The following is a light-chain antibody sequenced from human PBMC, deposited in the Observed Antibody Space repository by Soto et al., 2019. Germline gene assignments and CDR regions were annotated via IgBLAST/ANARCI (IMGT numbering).Light chain of an antibody. CDR1: RSNIGSNT. V-gene: IGLV1-44*01. J-gene: IGLJ2*01. CDR3: ASCDDMLSRPV. CDR2: RTD. Sequence: QSALTQPPSASGAPGQRVTISCSGSRSNIGSNTVHWYQQFPGTAPKLLVYRTDHRPSGVPDRFSGSKSETSASLAISGLKSEDESYYYGASCDDMLSRPVIGGGTKLPVL.